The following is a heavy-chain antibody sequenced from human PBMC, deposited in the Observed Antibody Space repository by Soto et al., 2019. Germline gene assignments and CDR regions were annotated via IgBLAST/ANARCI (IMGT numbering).Heavy chain of an antibody. CDR3: ASGWFGEFVYQFDY. CDR1: GYTFTSYG. D-gene: IGHD3-10*01. Sequence: QVQLVQSGAEVKKPGASVKVSCKPSGYTFTSYGITWVRQAPGQGLEWMGWISAYNGNTNYAQKFQGRVTMTTDTSTRRAYMELRSLVSDDTAVYYCASGWFGEFVYQFDYWGQGTLVTVSS. V-gene: IGHV1-18*01. CDR2: ISAYNGNT. J-gene: IGHJ4*02.